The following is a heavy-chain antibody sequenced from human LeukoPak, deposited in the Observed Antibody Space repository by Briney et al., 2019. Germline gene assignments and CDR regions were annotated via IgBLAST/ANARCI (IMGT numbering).Heavy chain of an antibody. V-gene: IGHV1-8*01. CDR3: ARGAVVIRYYYYGMDV. CDR1: GYTFTSYD. D-gene: IGHD4-23*01. Sequence: ASVKVSCKASGYTFTSYDINWERQATGQGLEWMGWMNPNSGNTGYAQKFQGRVTMTRNTSISTAYMELSSLRSEDTAVYYCARGAVVIRYYYYGMDVWGQGTTVTVSS. CDR2: MNPNSGNT. J-gene: IGHJ6*02.